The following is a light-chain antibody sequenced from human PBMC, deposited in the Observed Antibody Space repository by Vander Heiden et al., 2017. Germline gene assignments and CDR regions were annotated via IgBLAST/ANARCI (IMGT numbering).Light chain of an antibody. CDR3: MQALQTPT. Sequence: DIVMTQSPLSLPVTPGEPASISCRSSQSLLHSNGYNYLDWYLQKPGQSPQLLIYLGSNRASGVPDRFSGSGSGTDFILKISRVEAEDVGVYYCMQALQTPTFGGGTKVEIK. J-gene: IGKJ4*01. CDR1: QSLLHSNGYNY. V-gene: IGKV2-28*01. CDR2: LGS.